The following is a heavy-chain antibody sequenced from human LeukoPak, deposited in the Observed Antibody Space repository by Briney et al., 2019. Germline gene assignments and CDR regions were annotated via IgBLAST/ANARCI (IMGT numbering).Heavy chain of an antibody. J-gene: IGHJ5*01. CDR3: ASDTSNNWDYYRPGWLDP. D-gene: IGHD1-20*01. Sequence: ASVKVSCKASGYTFITYYMHWVRQAPGQGLEWMGVINPSGGSTTYAQKFQGRVTLTRDMSTDTVYMELSSLTSEDTAVYYCASDTSNNWDYYRPGWLDPWGQGTLVTVSS. CDR1: GYTFITYY. V-gene: IGHV1-46*01. CDR2: INPSGGST.